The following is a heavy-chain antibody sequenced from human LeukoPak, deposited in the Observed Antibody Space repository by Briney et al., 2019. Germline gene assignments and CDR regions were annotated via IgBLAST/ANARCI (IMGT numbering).Heavy chain of an antibody. J-gene: IGHJ5*02. Sequence: PGGSLRVSCAASAFTFSSNCMVWVRQAPGKGLEGVANINPDGSAKFYVDSVKGRFTISRANAKTSLYLKMNRLRAEDPAVYYCVMFGSSGSWGQGTLVTVSS. D-gene: IGHD3-10*01. CDR2: INPDGSAK. CDR1: AFTFSSNC. V-gene: IGHV3-7*03. CDR3: VMFGSSGS.